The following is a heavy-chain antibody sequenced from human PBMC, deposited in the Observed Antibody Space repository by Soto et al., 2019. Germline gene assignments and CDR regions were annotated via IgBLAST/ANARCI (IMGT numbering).Heavy chain of an antibody. V-gene: IGHV3-30-3*01. D-gene: IGHD3-3*01. Sequence: QVQLVESGGGVVQPGRSLRLSCAASGFTFSSYAMHWVRQAPGKGLEWVAVISYDGSNKNYADSVKGRFTISRDNSKNTLYLQMNSMRAEDTDVYSCARGYDFWSGYYYPYGMDVWGQGTTVTVSS. CDR1: GFTFSSYA. CDR3: ARGYDFWSGYYYPYGMDV. CDR2: ISYDGSNK. J-gene: IGHJ6*02.